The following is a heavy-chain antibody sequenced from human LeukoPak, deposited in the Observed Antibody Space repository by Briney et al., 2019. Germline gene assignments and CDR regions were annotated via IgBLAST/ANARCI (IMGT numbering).Heavy chain of an antibody. CDR2: ISSSGSTI. D-gene: IGHD6-13*01. V-gene: IGHV3-11*01. CDR3: ARYLYIPGIAAAGLS. J-gene: IGHJ5*02. CDR1: GFTFSDYY. Sequence: PGGSPRLSCAASGFTFSDYYMSWIRQAPGKGLEWVSYISSSGSTIYYADSVKGRFTISRDNAKNSLYLQMNSLRAEDTAVYYCARYLYIPGIAAAGLSWGQGTLVTVSS.